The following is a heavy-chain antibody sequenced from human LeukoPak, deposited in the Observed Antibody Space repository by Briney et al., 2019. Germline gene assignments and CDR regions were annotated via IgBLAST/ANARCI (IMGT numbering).Heavy chain of an antibody. CDR2: IYYSGST. CDR3: ARQLDKKPSWFDP. D-gene: IGHD2-2*03. CDR1: GGSISSSSYY. J-gene: IGHJ5*02. Sequence: SETLSLTCTVSGGSISSSSYYWGWIRQPPGKGLEWIGSIYYSGSTYYNPSLKSRATISVDTSKNQFSLKLSSVTAADTAVYYCARQLDKKPSWFDPWGQGTLVTVSS. V-gene: IGHV4-39*01.